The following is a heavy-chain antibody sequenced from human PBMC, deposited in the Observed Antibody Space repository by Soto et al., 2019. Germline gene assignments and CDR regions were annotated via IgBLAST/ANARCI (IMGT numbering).Heavy chain of an antibody. Sequence: GGSLRLSCAASGFTFSSYSMNWVRQAPGKGLEWVSYISSSSSTIYYADSVKGRFTISRDNAKNSLYLQMNSLRAEDTAVYYCARESGEGDYYFDYWGQGTLVTVSS. J-gene: IGHJ4*02. CDR1: GFTFSSYS. D-gene: IGHD3-10*01. CDR2: ISSSSSTI. CDR3: ARESGEGDYYFDY. V-gene: IGHV3-48*01.